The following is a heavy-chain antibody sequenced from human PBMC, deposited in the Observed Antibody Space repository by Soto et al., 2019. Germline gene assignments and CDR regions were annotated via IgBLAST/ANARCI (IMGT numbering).Heavy chain of an antibody. CDR1: GFTFSNYA. CDR2: INGSGGTT. J-gene: IGHJ3*02. Sequence: EVQLLESGGGLVQPGGSLRLSCAASGFTFSNYAMNWVRQAPGKGLEWVSAINGSGGTTYYADSVKGRFTISRDNSKNRLYLQMHSLRAEDTAVYYCAKDLGPYDACDIWGQGTMVTVS. V-gene: IGHV3-23*01. CDR3: AKDLGPYDACDI.